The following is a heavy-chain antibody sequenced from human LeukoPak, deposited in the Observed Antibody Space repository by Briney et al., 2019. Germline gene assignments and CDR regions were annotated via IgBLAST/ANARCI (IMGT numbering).Heavy chain of an antibody. D-gene: IGHD4-17*01. Sequence: PSETLSLTCTVSGGSISSGDYYWSWIRQPPGKGLEWIGYIYYSGSTYYNPSLKSRVTISVDTSKNQFSLKLSSVTAADTAVYYCARGNYGDQSYYFDYWGQGTLVTVSS. CDR3: ARGNYGDQSYYFDY. V-gene: IGHV4-30-4*01. J-gene: IGHJ4*02. CDR1: GGSISSGDYY. CDR2: IYYSGST.